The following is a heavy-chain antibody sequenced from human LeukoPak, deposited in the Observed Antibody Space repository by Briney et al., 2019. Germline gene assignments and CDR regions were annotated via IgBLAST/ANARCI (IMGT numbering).Heavy chain of an antibody. V-gene: IGHV4-34*01. J-gene: IGHJ4*02. CDR1: GGSFRGYY. CDR3: ASLYSGSYDAGSDY. Sequence: SETLSLTCAVYGGSFRGYYWSWIRQPPGKGLEWIGEINHSGSTNYNPSLKSRVTISVDTSKNQFSLKLSSVTAADTAVYYCASLYSGSYDAGSDYWGQGTLVTVSS. D-gene: IGHD1-26*01. CDR2: INHSGST.